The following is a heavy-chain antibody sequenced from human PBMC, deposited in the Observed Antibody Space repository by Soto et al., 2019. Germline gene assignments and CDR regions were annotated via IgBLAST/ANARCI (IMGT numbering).Heavy chain of an antibody. CDR3: ARAKPRTLGYFDY. Sequence: QVQLVQSGAEVKKPGSSVKVSCKASGGTFSSYTISWVRQAPGQGLEWMGRIIPILGIANYAQKFQGRVTTTLDTXTSTAYMELSSLRSEDTAVYYCARAKPRTLGYFDYWGQGTLVTVSS. J-gene: IGHJ4*02. CDR2: IIPILGIA. CDR1: GGTFSSYT. V-gene: IGHV1-69*02.